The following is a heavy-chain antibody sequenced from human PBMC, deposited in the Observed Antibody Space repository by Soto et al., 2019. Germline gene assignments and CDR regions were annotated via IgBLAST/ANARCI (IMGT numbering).Heavy chain of an antibody. Sequence: QVHLQQWGAGLLKPSETLSLTCAVYGGSFSGYYCIWIRQPPGKGLEWIGEINHSGSTNYNPSLKSRVTISLDTSKNQFSLNLNSVTAADTAVYYCARVNAPLITLLREIYYFDYWRQGTLVTVSS. J-gene: IGHJ4*02. D-gene: IGHD3-10*01. V-gene: IGHV4-34*01. CDR1: GGSFSGYY. CDR2: INHSGST. CDR3: ARVNAPLITLLREIYYFDY.